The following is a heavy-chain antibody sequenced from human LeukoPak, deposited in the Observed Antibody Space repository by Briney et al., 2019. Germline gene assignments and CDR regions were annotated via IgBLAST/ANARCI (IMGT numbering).Heavy chain of an antibody. CDR1: GYTFTSYY. CDR3: AREFVDTAMDYYFDY. J-gene: IGHJ4*02. D-gene: IGHD5-18*01. CDR2: INPSGGST. V-gene: IGHV1-46*01. Sequence: GASVKVSCKASGYTFTSYYMHWVRQAPGQGLEWMGIINPSGGSTSYAQKFQGRVTMTRDTSTSTVYVELSSLRSEDTAVYYCAREFVDTAMDYYFDYWGQGTLVTVSS.